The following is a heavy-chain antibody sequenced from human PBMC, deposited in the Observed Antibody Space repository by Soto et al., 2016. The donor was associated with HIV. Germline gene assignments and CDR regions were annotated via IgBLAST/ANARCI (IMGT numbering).Heavy chain of an antibody. D-gene: IGHD4-17*01. CDR3: ARRSNTVTTAYWYFDL. CDR2: ISSSSSTK. V-gene: IGHV3-48*01. CDR1: GFTFSSYS. Sequence: EVQLVESGGGLVQPGGSLRLSCAASGFTFSSYSMNWVRQAPGKGLEWVSYISSSSSTKYYADSVKGRFTISRDNAKNPLYLQMNSLRAEDTAVYYCARRSNTVTTAYWYFDLWGRGTLVTVSS. J-gene: IGHJ2*01.